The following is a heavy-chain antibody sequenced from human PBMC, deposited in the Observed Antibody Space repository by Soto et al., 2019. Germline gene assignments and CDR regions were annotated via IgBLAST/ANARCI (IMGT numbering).Heavy chain of an antibody. D-gene: IGHD3-10*01. J-gene: IGHJ4*02. CDR3: ARDLGAFNYGSAYFDY. Sequence: PGGSLRLSCAASGFILTNYAMNWVRQAPGKGLEWVAVIWYDGSNQYYADSVKGRFTISRDNSKNMLYPQMNSLRAEDTAVYYCARDLGAFNYGSAYFDYWGQGTPVTVSS. V-gene: IGHV3-33*08. CDR1: GFILTNYA. CDR2: IWYDGSNQ.